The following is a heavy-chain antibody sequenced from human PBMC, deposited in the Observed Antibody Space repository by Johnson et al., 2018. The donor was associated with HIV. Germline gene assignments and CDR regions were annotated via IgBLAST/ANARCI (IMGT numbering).Heavy chain of an antibody. J-gene: IGHJ3*02. D-gene: IGHD4-17*01. CDR3: AKDWPLVATVTADAFDI. CDR2: ISGSGGST. V-gene: IGHV3-23*04. Sequence: VQLVESGGGVVQPVRSLRLSCAASGFTFSSYGMHWVRQAPGKGLEWVAVISGSGGSTYYADSVKGRFTISRDNSKNTLYLQMNSLRAEDTAVYYCAKDWPLVATVTADAFDIWGQGTMVTVSS. CDR1: GFTFSSYG.